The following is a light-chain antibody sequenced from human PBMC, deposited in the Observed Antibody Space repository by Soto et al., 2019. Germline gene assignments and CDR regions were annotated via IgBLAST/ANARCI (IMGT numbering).Light chain of an antibody. Sequence: EIVLTQSPATLSSSAGERATLSCRASQSVSSYLAWYQQKPGKAPRLLIYDASTMATGVPARFSGSGSGTDFTLTISSREPEYFAAYYCQQRSNWPPLAFGGGTKVEIK. J-gene: IGKJ4*01. CDR1: QSVSSY. CDR3: QQRSNWPPLA. V-gene: IGKV3-11*01. CDR2: DAS.